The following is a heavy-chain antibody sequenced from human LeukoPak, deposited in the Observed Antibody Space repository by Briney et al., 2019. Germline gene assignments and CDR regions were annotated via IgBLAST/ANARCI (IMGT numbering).Heavy chain of an antibody. CDR1: GFTFDDYA. V-gene: IGHV3-9*01. D-gene: IGHD3-10*01. CDR2: ISWNSGSI. Sequence: PGGSLRLSCAASGFTFDDYAMHWVRRAPGKGLEWVSGISWNSGSIGYADSVKGRFTISRDNAKNSLYLQMNSLRAEDTALYYCAKQYYYGSGQGYFDYWGQGTLVTVSS. J-gene: IGHJ4*02. CDR3: AKQYYYGSGQGYFDY.